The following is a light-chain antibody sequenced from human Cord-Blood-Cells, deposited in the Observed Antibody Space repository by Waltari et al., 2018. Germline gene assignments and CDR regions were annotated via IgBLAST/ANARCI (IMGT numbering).Light chain of an antibody. CDR2: AAS. V-gene: IGKV1-39*01. CDR1: QSISSY. CDR3: QQSYSFPHS. Sequence: EIQMTQTPCARTATVGDKVNITCRASQSISSYLNWYQQKPGKAPKLLIYAASSLQSGVPSRFSGSGSGTDFTLTISSLQPEDFATYYCQQSYSFPHSFGQGTKLEIK. J-gene: IGKJ2*03.